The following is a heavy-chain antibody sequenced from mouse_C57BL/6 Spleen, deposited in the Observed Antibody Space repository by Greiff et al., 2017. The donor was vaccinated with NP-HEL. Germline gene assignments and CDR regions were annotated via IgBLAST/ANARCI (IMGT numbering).Heavy chain of an antibody. Sequence: QVQLQQSGAELVRPGASVTLSCKASGYTFTDYEMHWVKQTPVHGLEWIGAIDPETGGTAYNQKFKGKAILTADKSSSTAYMELRSLTSEDSAVYYCTTGTGYFDYWGQGTTLTVSS. V-gene: IGHV1-15*01. J-gene: IGHJ2*01. CDR1: GYTFTDYE. D-gene: IGHD4-1*01. CDR2: IDPETGGT. CDR3: TTGTGYFDY.